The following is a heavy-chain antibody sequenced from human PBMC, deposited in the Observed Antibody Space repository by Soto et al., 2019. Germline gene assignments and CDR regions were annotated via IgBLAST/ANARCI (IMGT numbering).Heavy chain of an antibody. V-gene: IGHV1-2*02. CDR2: INPATGAA. CDR3: ARGGGVGVAGSAAFDM. D-gene: IGHD3-3*01. CDR1: GYPVTAYY. J-gene: IGHJ3*02. Sequence: QLHLVQSGAVVKKPGASVTVSCSASGYPVTAYYMHWVRQAPGRGLEWMGGINPATGAAKYTQTFQGRVTMTMDPSTGTVFMELSGLTSEDTAVFSCARGGGVGVAGSAAFDMWGQGTLVTVSS.